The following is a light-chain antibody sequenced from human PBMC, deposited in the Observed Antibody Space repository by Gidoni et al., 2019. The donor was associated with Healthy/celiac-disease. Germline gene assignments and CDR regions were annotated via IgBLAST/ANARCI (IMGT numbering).Light chain of an antibody. J-gene: IGKJ1*01. CDR2: WAS. CDR3: QQYYSTPPWE. Sequence: DIVMTQSPDSLAVSLGERATINCKSSQSVLYSSNNKNYLAWYQQKPGQPPKLLIYWASTRESGVPDGFSGSGSGTDFTLTISSLQAEDVAVYYCQQYYSTPPWEFGQXTKVEIK. CDR1: QSVLYSSNNKNY. V-gene: IGKV4-1*01.